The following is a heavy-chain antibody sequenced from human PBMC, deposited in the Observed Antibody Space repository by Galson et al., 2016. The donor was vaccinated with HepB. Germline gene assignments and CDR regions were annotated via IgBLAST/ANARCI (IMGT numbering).Heavy chain of an antibody. CDR3: ARRGAYFYGMDV. J-gene: IGHJ6*01. Sequence: QSGAEVKKPGESLKISCKGSGYTFSSYCIAWVRQMPGKGLEWMGIIYPGDSHTTYSPSFQGQVTMSVDRTISTAYLQWNSLKASDSATYYCARRGAYFYGMDVWGQGTTVTVAS. CDR2: IYPGDSHT. CDR1: GYTFSSYC. D-gene: IGHD1-26*01. V-gene: IGHV5-51*01.